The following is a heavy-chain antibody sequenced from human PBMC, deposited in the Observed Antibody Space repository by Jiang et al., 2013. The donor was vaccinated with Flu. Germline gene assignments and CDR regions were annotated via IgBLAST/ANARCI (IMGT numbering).Heavy chain of an antibody. CDR1: GFTFSGYW. CDR2: IEQDGSEK. V-gene: IGHV3-7*01. D-gene: IGHD6-13*01. Sequence: GGSLRLSCAASGFTFSGYWMSWVRQAPGKGLEWVANIEQDGSEKYYVDSVKGRFTISRDNAKNSLYLQMNSLRAEDTAVYYCAREKSNSWSRGAFDYWGQGTLVTVSS. J-gene: IGHJ4*02. CDR3: AREKSNSWSRGAFDY.